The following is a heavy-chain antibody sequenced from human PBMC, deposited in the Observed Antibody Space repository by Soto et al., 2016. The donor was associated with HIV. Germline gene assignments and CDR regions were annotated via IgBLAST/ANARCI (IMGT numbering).Heavy chain of an antibody. CDR2: IYYSGTT. J-gene: IGHJ4*02. CDR1: SGSIRSYY. V-gene: IGHV4-59*01. D-gene: IGHD2-21*02. Sequence: QVQLQESGPGLVKPSETLALTCNVSSGSIRSYYWTWIRQSPGKGLEYIGYIYYSGTTNYNPSFKSRVTISVDTSNNQFSLKMRSVTATDTAIYYCATRLVTANPAHFDYWGQGMLVTVSS. CDR3: ATRLVTANPAHFDY.